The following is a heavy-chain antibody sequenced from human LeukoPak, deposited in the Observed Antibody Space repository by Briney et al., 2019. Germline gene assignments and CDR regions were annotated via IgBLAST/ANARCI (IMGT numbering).Heavy chain of an antibody. CDR1: GYSFTTYW. Sequence: GESLKISCKGSGYSFTTYWIAWVRQMPGKGLEWMGVIYPGDSDTRYSPSFQGQVTPSADKSISTAYLQWSSLKASDTAIYYCARALVGAATLSYRGQGTLVTVSS. CDR2: IYPGDSDT. V-gene: IGHV5-51*01. J-gene: IGHJ4*02. CDR3: ARALVGAATLSY. D-gene: IGHD1-26*01.